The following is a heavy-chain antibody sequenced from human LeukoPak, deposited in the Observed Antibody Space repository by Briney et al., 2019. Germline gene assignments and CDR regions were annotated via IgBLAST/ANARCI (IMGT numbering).Heavy chain of an antibody. CDR1: GFTLSSNY. D-gene: IGHD1-1*01. CDR2: ISGSGGST. V-gene: IGHV3-23*01. J-gene: IGHJ4*02. CDR3: AKFPSSTGTDFDY. Sequence: GGALRLSCAASGFTLSSNYMSWVRQAPGRGLEGVSAISGSGGSTYYADSVKGRFTISRDNSKNTLYLQMNSLRAEDTAVYYCAKFPSSTGTDFDYWGQGTLVTVSS.